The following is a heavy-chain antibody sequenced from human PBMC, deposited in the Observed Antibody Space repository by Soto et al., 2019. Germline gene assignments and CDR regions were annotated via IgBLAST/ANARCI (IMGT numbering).Heavy chain of an antibody. Sequence: SETLSLTCAVYGGSFSGYYWSWIRQPPGKGLEWIGEINHSGSTNYNPSLKSRVTISVDTSKNQFSLKLTSVTAADTAVYYCARGEDAFFYYGLDVWGQGITVTVSS. CDR3: ARGEDAFFYYGLDV. CDR2: INHSGST. V-gene: IGHV4-34*01. CDR1: GGSFSGYY. J-gene: IGHJ6*02.